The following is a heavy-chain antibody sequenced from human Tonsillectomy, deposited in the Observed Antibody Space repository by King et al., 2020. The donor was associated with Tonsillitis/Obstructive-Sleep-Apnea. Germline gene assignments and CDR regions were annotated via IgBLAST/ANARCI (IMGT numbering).Heavy chain of an antibody. CDR3: AGHSNGGEGY. CDR2: IYYSVST. V-gene: IGHV4-59*08. Sequence: QLQESGPGLVKPSETLSLTCTVSGGSIKNYYWSWIRQPPGKGLEWIGYIYYSVSTSYNPSLNSRVTILIDMSKNQFSLRLSSVTAADPAVYYCAGHSNGGEGYWGQGTLVTVAS. D-gene: IGHD3-16*01. CDR1: GGSIKNYY. J-gene: IGHJ4*02.